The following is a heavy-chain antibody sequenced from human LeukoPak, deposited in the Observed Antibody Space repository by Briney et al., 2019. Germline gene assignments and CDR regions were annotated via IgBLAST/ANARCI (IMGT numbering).Heavy chain of an antibody. CDR3: ARDRSAKDDY. V-gene: IGHV3-7*01. Sequence: GGSLRLSCAASGFTFSSYWMNWVRQAPGKGLEWVANIEQDGRKKYYVDSVKGRFTISRDNTKNSLYLQMNSLRADDTAVYYCARDRSAKDDYWGQGTLVTVSS. J-gene: IGHJ4*02. CDR1: GFTFSSYW. CDR2: IEQDGRKK. D-gene: IGHD1-26*01.